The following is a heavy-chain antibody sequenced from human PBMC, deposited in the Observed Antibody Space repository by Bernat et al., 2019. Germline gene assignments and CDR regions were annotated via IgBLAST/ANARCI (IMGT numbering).Heavy chain of an antibody. Sequence: QVQLQQWGAGLLKPSETLSLTCTVSGGSISSSSYYWGWIRQPPGKGLEWIGSIYYSGSTYYNPSLKSRVTISVDTSKNQFSLKLSSVTAADTAVYYCASHMIVVVYFDYWGQGTLVTVSS. CDR2: IYYSGST. CDR1: GGSISSSSYY. J-gene: IGHJ4*02. V-gene: IGHV4-39*01. CDR3: ASHMIVVVYFDY. D-gene: IGHD3-22*01.